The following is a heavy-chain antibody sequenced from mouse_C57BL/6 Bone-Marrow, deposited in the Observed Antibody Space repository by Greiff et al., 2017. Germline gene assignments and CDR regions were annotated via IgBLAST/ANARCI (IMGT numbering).Heavy chain of an antibody. CDR2: IWSGGST. D-gene: IGHD2-4*01. CDR1: GFSLTSYG. J-gene: IGHJ1*03. Sequence: QVQLQQSGPGLVQPSPSLSITCTASGFSLTSYGVHWVRQSPGKGLEWLGVIWSGGSTDYNAAFISRLSISKDNSKSQVVFKMNSLQADDTAIYYCARKDYDYEGYFGVWGTGTTVTVSS. V-gene: IGHV2-2*01. CDR3: ARKDYDYEGYFGV.